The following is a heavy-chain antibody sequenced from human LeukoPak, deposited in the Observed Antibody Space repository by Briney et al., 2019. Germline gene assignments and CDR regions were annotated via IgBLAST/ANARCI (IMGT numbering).Heavy chain of an antibody. J-gene: IGHJ3*02. D-gene: IGHD3-10*01. Sequence: GGSLRLSCAASGFTFSNYAMSWVRQAPGKGLEWVSAIRGSGDTTYYADSVKGRFTIFRDNSKNTLYLQMNSLRVEDTAVYFCAREGLVWFGGPDAFDIWGQGTMVTVSS. CDR1: GFTFSNYA. CDR2: IRGSGDTT. CDR3: AREGLVWFGGPDAFDI. V-gene: IGHV3-23*01.